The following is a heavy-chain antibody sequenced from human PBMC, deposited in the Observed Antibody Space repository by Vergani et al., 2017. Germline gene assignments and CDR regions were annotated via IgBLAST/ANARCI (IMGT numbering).Heavy chain of an antibody. CDR2: INWNSDSI. Sequence: EVQLVESGGGLVQPGGSLRLSCAASGFTFDDYAMHWVRQAPGKGLEWVSGINWNSDSIAYADSVKGRFTISRDNSKNTMFLQMNNLRAEDTAVYYCAKDNVPGYYDSSGYCDYWGQGTLVTVSS. V-gene: IGHV3-9*01. CDR3: AKDNVPGYYDSSGYCDY. D-gene: IGHD3-22*01. CDR1: GFTFDDYA. J-gene: IGHJ4*02.